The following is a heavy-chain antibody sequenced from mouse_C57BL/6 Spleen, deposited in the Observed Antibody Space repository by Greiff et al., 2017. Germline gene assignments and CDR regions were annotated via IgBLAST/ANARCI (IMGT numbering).Heavy chain of an antibody. J-gene: IGHJ2*01. D-gene: IGHD2-4*01. Sequence: VQLQQSGPGLVKPSQSLSLTCSVTGYSITSGYYWNWIRQFPGNKLEWMGYISYDGSNNYNPSLKNRISITRDTSKNQFFLKLNSVTTEDTATYYCARGRGDYDGLDYWGQCTTLTVSS. CDR3: ARGRGDYDGLDY. CDR1: GYSITSGYY. V-gene: IGHV3-6*01. CDR2: ISYDGSN.